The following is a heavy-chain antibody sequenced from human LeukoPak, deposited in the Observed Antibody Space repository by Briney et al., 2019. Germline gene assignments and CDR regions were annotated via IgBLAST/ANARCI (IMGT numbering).Heavy chain of an antibody. CDR2: IHHSGTI. CDR1: GYSISSGYY. V-gene: IGHV4-38-2*02. CDR3: AKVLDAGYSGSSD. D-gene: IGHD1-26*01. J-gene: IGHJ4*02. Sequence: PSETLSLTCTVSGYSISSGYYWGWIRQPPGKGLEWIGSIHHSGTIYYNPSLKSRVTKSVDTSKNQFSLKLSSVTAADTAVYYCAKVLDAGYSGSSDWGRGTLVTVSS.